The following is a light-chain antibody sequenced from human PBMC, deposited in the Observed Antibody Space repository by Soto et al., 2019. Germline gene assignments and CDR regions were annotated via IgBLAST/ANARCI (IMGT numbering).Light chain of an antibody. Sequence: QSVLTQPPSASGTPGQRVTISCSGRSSNIGGNYVYWYQVLPGTAPKLLIQRNYQRPSGVSDRFSGSKSGSSVSLAISGLRSEDEADYSCASWDDTLSGVVFGGGTKLTVL. CDR2: RNY. CDR1: SSNIGGNY. V-gene: IGLV1-47*01. J-gene: IGLJ2*01. CDR3: ASWDDTLSGVV.